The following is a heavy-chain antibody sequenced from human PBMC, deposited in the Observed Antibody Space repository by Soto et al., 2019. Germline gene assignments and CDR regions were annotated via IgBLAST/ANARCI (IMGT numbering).Heavy chain of an antibody. J-gene: IGHJ6*02. D-gene: IGHD4-4*01. Sequence: GGSLRLSCAASGFTVSSNYMSWVRQAPGKGLEWVSVIYSGGSTYYADSVKGRVTISRDNSKNTLYLQMNSLTAEDRAVYYCARHTGNFDYYGMDVWGQGTTVTVSS. CDR2: IYSGGST. V-gene: IGHV3-53*01. CDR3: ARHTGNFDYYGMDV. CDR1: GFTVSSNY.